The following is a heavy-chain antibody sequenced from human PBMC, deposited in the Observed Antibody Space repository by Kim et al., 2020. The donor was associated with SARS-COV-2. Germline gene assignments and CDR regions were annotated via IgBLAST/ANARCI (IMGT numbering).Heavy chain of an antibody. J-gene: IGHJ4*02. D-gene: IGHD3-3*01. V-gene: IGHV1-18*01. CDR3: ARVLERYDFWSGYSPQRSFRRTNYFDY. Sequence: ASVKVSCKASGYTFTSYGISWVRQAPGQGLEWMGWISAYNGNTNYAQKLQGRVTMTTDTSTSTAYMELRSLRSDDTAVYYCARVLERYDFWSGYSPQRSFRRTNYFDYWGQGTLVTVSS. CDR2: ISAYNGNT. CDR1: GYTFTSYG.